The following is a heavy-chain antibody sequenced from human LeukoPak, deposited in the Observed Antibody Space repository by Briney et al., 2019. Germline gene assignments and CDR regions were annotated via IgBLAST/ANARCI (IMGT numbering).Heavy chain of an antibody. CDR3: ARDDYYDKGY. D-gene: IGHD3-22*01. J-gene: IGHJ4*02. V-gene: IGHV3-48*03. Sequence: TGGSPRLSCAASGFSFGSYEMNWIRQAPGKGLEWVSYISSSGSTTHYADSVKGRFTISRDNAKNSLYLQMNSLRAEDTAVYYCARDDYYDKGYWGQGTLVTVSS. CDR2: ISSSGSTT. CDR1: GFSFGSYE.